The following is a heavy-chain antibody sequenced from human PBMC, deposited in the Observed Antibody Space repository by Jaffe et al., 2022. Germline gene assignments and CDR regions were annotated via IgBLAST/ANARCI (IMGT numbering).Heavy chain of an antibody. Sequence: EVQLVESGGGLVKPGGSLRLSCAASGFTFSSYSMNWVRQAPGKGLEWVSSISSSSSYIYYADSVKGRFTISRDNAKNSLYLQMNSLRAEDTAVYYCARGNDDYGDYPTKYYYYYYMDVWGKGTTVTVSS. CDR2: ISSSSSYI. J-gene: IGHJ6*03. CDR1: GFTFSSYS. CDR3: ARGNDDYGDYPTKYYYYYYMDV. D-gene: IGHD4-17*01. V-gene: IGHV3-21*01.